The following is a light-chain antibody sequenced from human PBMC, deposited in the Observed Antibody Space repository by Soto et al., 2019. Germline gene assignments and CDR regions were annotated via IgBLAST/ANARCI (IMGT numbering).Light chain of an antibody. Sequence: DIQMTQSPSTLSASIRDRVTITCRASQSISNWVAWYQQKPGKAPKLLIYKASSLESGVPSRFSGSGSGTEFTLTISSLQPDDFATYYCQQYNSYSWTFGQGTKVDIK. CDR1: QSISNW. V-gene: IGKV1-5*03. CDR2: KAS. J-gene: IGKJ1*01. CDR3: QQYNSYSWT.